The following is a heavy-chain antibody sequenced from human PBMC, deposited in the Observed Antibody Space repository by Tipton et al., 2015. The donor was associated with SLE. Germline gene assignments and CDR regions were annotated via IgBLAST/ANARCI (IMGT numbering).Heavy chain of an antibody. V-gene: IGHV1-2*06. CDR1: GYTFSDFY. CDR3: ARGRRRDYYYYYYMDV. CDR2: INPNSGGT. J-gene: IGHJ6*03. Sequence: QLVQSGPEVKKPGASVKASCKASGYTFSDFYIHWVRQAPGQGLEWMGRINPNSGGTNYAQKFQGRVTMTGDTSISTAYMELSRLRSDDTAVYYCARGRRRDYYYYYYMDVWGKGTTVTVSS.